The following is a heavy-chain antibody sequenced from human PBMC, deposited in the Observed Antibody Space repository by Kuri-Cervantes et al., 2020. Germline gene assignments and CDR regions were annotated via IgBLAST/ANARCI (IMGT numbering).Heavy chain of an antibody. V-gene: IGHV1-18*01. J-gene: IGHJ1*01. D-gene: IGHD3-10*01. CDR2: ISAYNGDT. CDR3: AHYYGSGSYYPFQH. CDR1: GYTFTSYG. Sequence: ASVKVSCKASGYTFTSYGISWVRQAPGQGLEWMGWISAYNGDTNYAQKLQGRVTMTTDTSTSTAYMELSSLRSEDTAVYYCAHYYGSGSYYPFQHWGQGTLVTVSS.